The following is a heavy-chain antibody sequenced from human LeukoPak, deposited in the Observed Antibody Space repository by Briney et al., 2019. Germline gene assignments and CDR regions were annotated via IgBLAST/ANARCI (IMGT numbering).Heavy chain of an antibody. D-gene: IGHD2-15*01. Sequence: GESLKISCKGSGYSFTSYWIAWVRQMPGKGLEWMGIIYPGDSDTRYSPSFQGQVTISADKSISTAYLQWSSLKASDTAMYYCARSAYCSGNSCYFDNWGQGTLVTVSS. CDR3: ARSAYCSGNSCYFDN. CDR2: IYPGDSDT. V-gene: IGHV5-51*01. CDR1: GYSFTSYW. J-gene: IGHJ4*02.